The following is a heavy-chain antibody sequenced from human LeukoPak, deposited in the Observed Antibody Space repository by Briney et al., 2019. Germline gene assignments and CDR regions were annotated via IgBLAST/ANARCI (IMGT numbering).Heavy chain of an antibody. V-gene: IGHV5-51*01. Sequence: GESLKISCKGSGYSLTSYWIGWVRQLPGKGLEWMGIIYPGDSDTRYSPSFQGHVTISADKSISTAYLQWSSLKASDTAMYYCALQGSSFFRSGDRDYWGQGTLVTVSS. CDR2: IYPGDSDT. D-gene: IGHD2-21*02. CDR3: ALQGSSFFRSGDRDY. J-gene: IGHJ4*02. CDR1: GYSLTSYW.